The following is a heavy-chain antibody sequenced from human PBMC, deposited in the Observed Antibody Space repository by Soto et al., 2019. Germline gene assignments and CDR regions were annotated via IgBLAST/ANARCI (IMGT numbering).Heavy chain of an antibody. CDR1: GFTFRSYA. Sequence: EAQLLESGGGLVQPGGSLRLSCAASGFTFRSYAMNWVRQAPGKGLEWVSGISGSGSSTYYADSVKGRFTISRDNSKNPLYLQMNSLRAEDTAVYYCAQRATDAWNMDVWGQGTAVTVSS. CDR2: ISGSGSST. J-gene: IGHJ6*02. V-gene: IGHV3-23*01. CDR3: AQRATDAWNMDV. D-gene: IGHD1-1*01.